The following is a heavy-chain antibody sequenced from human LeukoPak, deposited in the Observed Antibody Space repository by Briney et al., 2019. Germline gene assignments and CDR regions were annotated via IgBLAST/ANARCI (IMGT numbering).Heavy chain of an antibody. CDR2: IRSKANSYAT. V-gene: IGHV3-73*01. CDR3: TITGNRDDY. CDR1: GFTFSGSA. J-gene: IGHJ4*02. Sequence: GGSLRLSCAASGFTFSGSAMHWVRQASGKGLEWVGRIRSKANSYATAYAASVKGRFTSSRDDSKNTAYLQMNSLKTEDTAVYYCTITGNRDDYWGQGTLVTVSS. D-gene: IGHD1-14*01.